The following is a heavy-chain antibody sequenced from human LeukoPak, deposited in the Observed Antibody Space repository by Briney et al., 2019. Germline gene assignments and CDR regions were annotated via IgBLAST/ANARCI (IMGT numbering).Heavy chain of an antibody. CDR1: GGSFSGYY. V-gene: IGHV4-34*01. D-gene: IGHD1-26*01. CDR2: INHSGTT. CDR3: VKSGGYGLIDY. Sequence: SETLSLTCAVYGGSFSGYYWSWIRQPPGKGLEWIGEINHSGTTNYNASLQSRVTISIDTSKNQFSLRLNSVTAADTAMYFCVKSGGYGLIDYWGQGTLVTVSS. J-gene: IGHJ4*02.